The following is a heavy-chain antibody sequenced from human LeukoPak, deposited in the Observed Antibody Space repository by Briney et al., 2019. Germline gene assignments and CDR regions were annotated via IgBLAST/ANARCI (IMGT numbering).Heavy chain of an antibody. D-gene: IGHD1-26*01. CDR3: ASGSYYYNWFDP. V-gene: IGHV4-59*01. CDR2: IYYSGST. CDR1: GGSISSYY. Sequence: PSETLSLTCTVSGGSISSYYWSWIRQPPGKGLEWIGYIYYSGSTNYNPSLKSRVTISVDTSKNQFSLKLSSVTAADTAVYYCASGSYYYNWFDPWGQGTLVTVSS. J-gene: IGHJ5*02.